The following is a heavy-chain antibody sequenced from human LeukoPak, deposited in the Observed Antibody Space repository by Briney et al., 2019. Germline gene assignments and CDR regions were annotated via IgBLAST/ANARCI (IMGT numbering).Heavy chain of an antibody. CDR3: ARGAGSSSGFIDY. CDR1: GFTFSSYA. Sequence: GGSLRLSCAASGFTFSSYAMHWVRQAPGKGLEWVAVISYDGSNKYYADSVKGRFTISRDNSKNTLYLQMNSLRAEDTAVYYCARGAGSSSGFIDYWGQGTLVTVSS. D-gene: IGHD6-19*01. CDR2: ISYDGSNK. J-gene: IGHJ4*02. V-gene: IGHV3-30*04.